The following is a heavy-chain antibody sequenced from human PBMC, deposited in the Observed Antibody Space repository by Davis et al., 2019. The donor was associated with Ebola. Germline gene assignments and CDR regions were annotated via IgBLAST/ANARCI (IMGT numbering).Heavy chain of an antibody. J-gene: IGHJ4*02. D-gene: IGHD2-21*02. V-gene: IGHV3-7*01. CDR2: IKQDGSEK. Sequence: GGSLRLSCAASGFTFSSYWMSWVRQAPGKGLEWVANIKQDGSEKYYVDSVKGRFTISRDNAKNSLYLQMNSLRAEDTAVYYCARGYGEHIVVVTATPDYWGQGTLVTVSS. CDR3: ARGYGEHIVVVTATPDY. CDR1: GFTFSSYW.